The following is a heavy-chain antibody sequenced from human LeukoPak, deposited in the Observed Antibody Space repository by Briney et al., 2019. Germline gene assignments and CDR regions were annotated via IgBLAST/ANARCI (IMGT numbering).Heavy chain of an antibody. CDR1: GGSISSSSYY. Sequence: SETLSLTCTVSGGSISSSSYYWGWIRQPPGKGLEGIGSIYYSGSTYYNPSLKSRVTISVDTSKNQFSLKLSSVTAADTAVYYCVRGKDFWSGYYYDYMDVWGKGTTVTVSS. V-gene: IGHV4-39*07. D-gene: IGHD3-3*01. CDR2: IYYSGST. CDR3: VRGKDFWSGYYYDYMDV. J-gene: IGHJ6*03.